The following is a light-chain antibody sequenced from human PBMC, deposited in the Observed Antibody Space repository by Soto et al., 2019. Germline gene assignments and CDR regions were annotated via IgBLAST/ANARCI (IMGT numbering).Light chain of an antibody. Sequence: QSALTQPPSASGSPGQSVTISCTGISSDVGGYNYVSWYQQHPGKAPKLLIYDVSKRPSGVPDRFSGSKSGNTASLTVSGLKAEDDADYYCSSNAGSNRLVFGGWTKLTVL. CDR1: SSDVGGYNY. V-gene: IGLV2-8*01. J-gene: IGLJ2*01. CDR3: SSNAGSNRLV. CDR2: DVS.